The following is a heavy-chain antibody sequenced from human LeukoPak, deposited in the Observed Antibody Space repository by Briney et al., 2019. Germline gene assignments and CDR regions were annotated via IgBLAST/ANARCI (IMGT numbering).Heavy chain of an antibody. D-gene: IGHD3-10*01. CDR1: GFTLSSYA. CDR2: ISGSGGST. CDR3: AKDFGTLLWFREPHYYFDY. J-gene: IGHJ4*02. V-gene: IGHV3-23*01. Sequence: GGSLRLSCAASGFTLSSYAMSWVRQAPGKGLEWVSAISGSGGSTYYADSVKGRFTISRDNSKNTLYLQMNSLRAEDTAVYYCAKDFGTLLWFREPHYYFDYWGQGTLVTVSS.